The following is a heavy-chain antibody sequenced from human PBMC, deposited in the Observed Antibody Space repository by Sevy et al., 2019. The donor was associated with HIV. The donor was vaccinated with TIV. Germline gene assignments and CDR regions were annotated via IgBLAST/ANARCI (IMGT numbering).Heavy chain of an antibody. CDR2: IYYSGST. D-gene: IGHD1-26*01. CDR1: GGSISSYY. Sequence: SENLSLTCTVFGGSISSYYWNWIRQPPGEGLEWIGYIYYSGSTNYNPSLKSRVTISVDMFKNQFSLKLSSVTAADTAVYYCARESPLGVEWELTRPQNWFDPWGHGTLVTVSS. J-gene: IGHJ5*02. CDR3: ARESPLGVEWELTRPQNWFDP. V-gene: IGHV4-59*01.